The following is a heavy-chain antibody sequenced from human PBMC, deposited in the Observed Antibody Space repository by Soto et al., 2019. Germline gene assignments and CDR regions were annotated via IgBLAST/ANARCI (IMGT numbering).Heavy chain of an antibody. Sequence: VQLVESGGGLVKPGGSLRLSCAASGFTFRSYSVNWVRQAPGKGLEWVSSISSSSTYKYYRDSVKGRFTISRDNARNSLYLQMNSLQTEDTGVYYCARGMVLGYFDYWGQGTLVTVSS. D-gene: IGHD2-8*01. CDR1: GFTFRSYS. CDR3: ARGMVLGYFDY. CDR2: ISSSSTYK. V-gene: IGHV3-21*01. J-gene: IGHJ4*02.